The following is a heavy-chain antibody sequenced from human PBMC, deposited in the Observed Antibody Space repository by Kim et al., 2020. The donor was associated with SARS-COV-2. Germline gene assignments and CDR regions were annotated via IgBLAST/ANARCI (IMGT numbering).Heavy chain of an antibody. CDR2: IYYSGST. V-gene: IGHV4-31*03. CDR3: ARFGYDILTGYYYFDY. D-gene: IGHD3-9*01. CDR1: GGSISSGGYY. J-gene: IGHJ4*02. Sequence: SETLSLTCTVSGGSISSGGYYWSWIRQHPGKGLEWIGYIYYSGSTYYNPSLKSRVTISVDTSKNQFSLKLSSVTAADTAVYYCARFGYDILTGYYYFDYWGQGTLVTVSS.